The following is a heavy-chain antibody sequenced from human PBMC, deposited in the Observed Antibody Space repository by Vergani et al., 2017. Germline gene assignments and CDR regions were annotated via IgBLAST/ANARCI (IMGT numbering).Heavy chain of an antibody. V-gene: IGHV1-2*02. D-gene: IGHD2-2*01. CDR2: INPNSGGT. Sequence: QVQLVQSGAEVQKPGASVKVSCKASGYTFTGYYMHWVRQAPGQGLEWMGWINPNSGGTNYAQKFKGRVTMTRDTSISTAYRELSRLRSDDTAVYYCIVPGIPAPYYFDYWGQGTLVTVSS. CDR1: GYTFTGYY. J-gene: IGHJ4*02. CDR3: IVPGIPAPYYFDY.